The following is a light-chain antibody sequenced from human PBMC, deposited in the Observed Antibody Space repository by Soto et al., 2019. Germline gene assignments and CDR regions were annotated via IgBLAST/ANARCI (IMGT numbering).Light chain of an antibody. J-gene: IGKJ4*01. CDR1: QSISSW. CDR2: KAS. CDR3: QQYHIFSLT. Sequence: DIQMTQSPSTLSASVGDRVTITCRASQSISSWLAWYQQKPGKAPKLLIYKASNLESGVPSRFSGSGSGTEFPLTISSLQPDDFATYYCQQYHIFSLTFGGGTKVEIK. V-gene: IGKV1-5*03.